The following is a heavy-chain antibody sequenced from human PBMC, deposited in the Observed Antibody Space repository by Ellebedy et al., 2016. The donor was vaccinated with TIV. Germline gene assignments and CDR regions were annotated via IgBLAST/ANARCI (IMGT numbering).Heavy chain of an antibody. D-gene: IGHD4-23*01. J-gene: IGHJ3*02. V-gene: IGHV3-7*03. Sequence: GESLKISCAAAGFAFSNYRMSWVRQVPGKGLEGVASIKEDGSEKYYVDSVKGRFTISRDNSKNTLYLQMNSLRAEDTAVYYCAREIYGGNSEDAFDIWGQGTMVTVSS. CDR3: AREIYGGNSEDAFDI. CDR1: GFAFSNYR. CDR2: IKEDGSEK.